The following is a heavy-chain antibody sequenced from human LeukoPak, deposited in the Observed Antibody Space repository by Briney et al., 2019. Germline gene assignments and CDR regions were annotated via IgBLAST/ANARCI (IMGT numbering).Heavy chain of an antibody. CDR1: GASIRSGDYY. Sequence: SETLSLTCTVSGASIRSGDYYWSWIRQPPGKGLEWIGEINHSGSTNYNPSLKSRVTISVDTSKNQFTLKLSSVTAADTAVYYCARFSGWYEYYFDYWGQGTLVTVSS. CDR3: ARFSGWYEYYFDY. D-gene: IGHD6-19*01. V-gene: IGHV4-34*01. CDR2: INHSGST. J-gene: IGHJ4*02.